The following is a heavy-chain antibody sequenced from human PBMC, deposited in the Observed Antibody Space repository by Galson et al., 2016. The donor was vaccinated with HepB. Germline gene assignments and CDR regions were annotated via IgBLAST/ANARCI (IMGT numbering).Heavy chain of an antibody. CDR3: ARDVSTLGYCSGGSCYSFDY. CDR1: GASISSGTYY. V-gene: IGHV4-61*02. J-gene: IGHJ4*02. CDR2: IYTSGIT. D-gene: IGHD2-15*01. Sequence: TLSLTCTVSGASISSGTYYWSWIRQPAGKGLEWIGRIYTSGITNYNPSLTSRVTMSVDTSKNQFSLKLTSVTAADTAVYFCARDVSTLGYCSGGSCYSFDYWGQGTLVTVSS.